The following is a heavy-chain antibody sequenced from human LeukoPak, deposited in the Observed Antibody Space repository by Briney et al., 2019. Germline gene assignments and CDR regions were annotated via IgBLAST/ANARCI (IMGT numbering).Heavy chain of an antibody. CDR1: GFTFSGHY. Sequence: GGSLRLSCAASGFTFSGHYMDWVRQAPGKGLEWVGRIRNKANSHTTEYAASVKGRFIISRDDLKNSLYLQMSSLKTEDAAVYYCARVYSSAWSGAFLAYWGQGTRVTVSS. J-gene: IGHJ4*02. V-gene: IGHV3-72*01. CDR3: ARVYSSAWSGAFLAY. D-gene: IGHD6-13*01. CDR2: IRNKANSHTT.